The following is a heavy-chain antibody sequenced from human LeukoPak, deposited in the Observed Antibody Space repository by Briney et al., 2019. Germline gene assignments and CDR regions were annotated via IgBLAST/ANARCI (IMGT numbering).Heavy chain of an antibody. CDR1: GFIFSASG. V-gene: IGHV3-48*02. Sequence: GGSLRLSCAASGFIFSASGMNWVRQAPGKGLEWVAYITPGSGTMFYADSVKGRFTIFRDNAKSSLSLQMNSLRDEDTAVYFCAKDGMLSFWGQGTLVTVSS. CDR3: AKDGMLSF. CDR2: ITPGSGTM. D-gene: IGHD2-8*01. J-gene: IGHJ4*02.